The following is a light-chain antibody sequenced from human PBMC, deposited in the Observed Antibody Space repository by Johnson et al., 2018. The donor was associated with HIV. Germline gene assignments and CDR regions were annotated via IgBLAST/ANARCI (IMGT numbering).Light chain of an antibody. CDR3: GTWDNSLNAV. CDR2: ENN. J-gene: IGLJ1*01. V-gene: IGLV1-51*02. Sequence: QSVLTQPPSVSAAPGQKVTISCSGSSSNIGNNYVSWYQQLPGTAPKLLIYENNKRPSGIPDRFSGSKSGTSATLGITGLQTGDEADYYCGTWDNSLNAVFGTWTKVTVL. CDR1: SSNIGNNY.